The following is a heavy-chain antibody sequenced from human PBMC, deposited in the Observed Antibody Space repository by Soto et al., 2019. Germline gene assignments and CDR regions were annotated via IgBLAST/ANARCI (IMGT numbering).Heavy chain of an antibody. CDR3: ARGGPRVTMIVVVTAFDI. Sequence: QVQLVQSGAEVKKPGSSVKVSCKASGGNFSSYAISWVRQAPGQGLEWMGGIIPIFGTANYAQKFQGRVTITADKSTSTAYMELSSLRSEVTAAYYCARGGPRVTMIVVVTAFDIWGQGTMVTVSS. CDR1: GGNFSSYA. J-gene: IGHJ3*02. D-gene: IGHD3-22*01. CDR2: IIPIFGTA. V-gene: IGHV1-69*06.